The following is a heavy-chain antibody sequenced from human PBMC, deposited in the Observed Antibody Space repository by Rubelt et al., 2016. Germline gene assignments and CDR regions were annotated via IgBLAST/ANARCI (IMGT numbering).Heavy chain of an antibody. CDR3: ARADSSGYMTFDI. CDR1: GFTFSNYD. J-gene: IGHJ3*02. D-gene: IGHD3-22*01. CDR2: IGTADDT. Sequence: RLSCAASGFTFSNYDMHWVRQVTGKGLEWVSTIGTADDTYYPDSVRGRFTVSRENTKESLFLQMNSLRAGDTAVYYCARADSSGYMTFDIWGQGTVVTVSS. V-gene: IGHV3-13*04.